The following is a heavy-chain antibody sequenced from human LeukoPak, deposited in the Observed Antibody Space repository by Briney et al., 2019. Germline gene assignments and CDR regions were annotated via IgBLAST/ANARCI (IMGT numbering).Heavy chain of an antibody. Sequence: PSETLSLTCIVSGGSISSYYWSWIRQPAGKGLEWIGRIYSSGSTNYNPSLKSRVTMSVDTSKNQFSLNLTSVNAADTAVYYCARGRRNYCSSTSCYVLLFDYWGQGTLVTVSS. V-gene: IGHV4-4*07. J-gene: IGHJ4*02. CDR3: ARGRRNYCSSTSCYVLLFDY. D-gene: IGHD2-2*01. CDR2: IYSSGST. CDR1: GGSISSYY.